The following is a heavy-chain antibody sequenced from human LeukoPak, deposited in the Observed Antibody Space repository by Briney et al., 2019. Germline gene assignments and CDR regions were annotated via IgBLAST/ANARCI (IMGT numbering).Heavy chain of an antibody. D-gene: IGHD6-6*01. CDR3: ARIGDSSSSGLVY. CDR2: IFTSGST. V-gene: IGHV4-4*07. CDR1: GDSISSYY. J-gene: IGHJ4*02. Sequence: KPSETLSLTCTVSGDSISSYYWSWIRQPAGKGLEWIGRIFTSGSTNYNPSLKSRVTMSVDTSKNQFSLKLTSVTAADTAVYYCARIGDSSSSGLVYWGQGTLVTVSS.